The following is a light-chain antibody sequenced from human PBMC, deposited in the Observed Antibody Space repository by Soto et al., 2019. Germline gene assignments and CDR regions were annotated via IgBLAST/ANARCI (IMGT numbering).Light chain of an antibody. CDR2: GAS. J-gene: IGKJ1*01. Sequence: DIQLTQSPSFLSASVGDRVTITCRASQGISSYLAWYQQRPGKAPRLLMYGASTLQSGVPSRFSGSASGTTFTLTINNLQPEDCATEYCQQLNNFPRTFGQGTKVE. V-gene: IGKV1-9*01. CDR3: QQLNNFPRT. CDR1: QGISSY.